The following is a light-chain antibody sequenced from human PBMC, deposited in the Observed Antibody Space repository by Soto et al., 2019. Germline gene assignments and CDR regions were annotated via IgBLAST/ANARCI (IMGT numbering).Light chain of an antibody. CDR2: AAS. Sequence: DIQMTQSPSSLSASVGDRVTITCRASQGISNYLAWYQQKPGKVPKLIIFAASTLQPGIPSRFSGSGSGTDFTLTISSLQAEDVATYYCQKYNSAPLTFGGGTKVEIK. CDR1: QGISNY. V-gene: IGKV1-27*01. J-gene: IGKJ4*01. CDR3: QKYNSAPLT.